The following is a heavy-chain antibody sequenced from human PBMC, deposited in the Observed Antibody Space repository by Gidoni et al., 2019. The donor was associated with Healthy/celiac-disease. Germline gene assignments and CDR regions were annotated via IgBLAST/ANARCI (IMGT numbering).Heavy chain of an antibody. V-gene: IGHV4-34*01. CDR1: GGSFSGYY. CDR2: INHSGST. CDR3: ARGHPGGAVAGILDY. Sequence: QVQLQQWGAGLLQPSETLSLTCAVYGGSFSGYYWSWIRQPPGKGLEWIGEINHSGSTNYNPSLKSRVTISVDTSKNQFSLKLSSVTAADTAVYYCARGHPGGAVAGILDYWGQGTLVTVSS. D-gene: IGHD6-19*01. J-gene: IGHJ4*02.